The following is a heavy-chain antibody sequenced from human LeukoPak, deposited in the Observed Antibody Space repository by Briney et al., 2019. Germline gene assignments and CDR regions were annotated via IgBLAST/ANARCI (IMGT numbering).Heavy chain of an antibody. D-gene: IGHD3-10*01. CDR1: GFTFSTYA. CDR2: ISVSAGST. J-gene: IGHJ4*02. Sequence: GGSRRLSCAASGFTFSTYAMSWVRQAPGKGLEWVSAISVSAGSTYYADSVKGRFTISRDNSKNTLYLQMNSLRAEDTAVYYCAREVLLWFGELSRYFDYWGQGTLVTVSS. CDR3: AREVLLWFGELSRYFDY. V-gene: IGHV3-23*01.